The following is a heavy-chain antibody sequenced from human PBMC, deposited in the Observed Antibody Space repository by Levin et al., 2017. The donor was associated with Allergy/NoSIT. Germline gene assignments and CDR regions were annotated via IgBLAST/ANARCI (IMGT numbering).Heavy chain of an antibody. V-gene: IGHV4-59*01. CDR3: ARVVSGGGYTKIDY. Sequence: KSSETLSLTCTVSGDSISSNYWSWIRQPPGKGLEWIGYISYSGSTNYYPLFKSRVTISLDTSKNQFSLKLTSVTAADTAIYYCARVVSGGGYTKIDYWGQGTLVTVSS. D-gene: IGHD5-18*01. CDR2: ISYSGST. J-gene: IGHJ4*02. CDR1: GDSISSNY.